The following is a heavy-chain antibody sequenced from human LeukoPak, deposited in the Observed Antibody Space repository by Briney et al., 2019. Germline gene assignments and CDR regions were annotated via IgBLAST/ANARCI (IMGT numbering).Heavy chain of an antibody. CDR1: GFTFSSCA. Sequence: GGSLRLSCAASGFTFSSCAMSWVRQAPGKGLEWVSAISGSSGYTYNADSVKGRFTISRDNSKNTLYLQMNSLRVEDTAVYYRARGGYSYALISWGQGALVTVST. CDR2: ISGSSGYT. V-gene: IGHV3-23*01. D-gene: IGHD5-18*01. J-gene: IGHJ5*02. CDR3: ARGGYSYALIS.